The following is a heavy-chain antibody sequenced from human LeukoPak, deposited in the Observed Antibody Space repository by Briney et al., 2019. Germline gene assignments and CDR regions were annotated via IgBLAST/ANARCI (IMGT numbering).Heavy chain of an antibody. CDR2: IYPDDSDT. Sequence: GESLKISCKGSGYTFSSYWIGWVRQMPGKGLEWMGIIYPDDSDTRYSPSFQGQVTISADKSVSTAYLQWSSLKASDTAMYYCARLAYCSNDVCYSNYYYSMDVWGKGTTVTVSS. CDR3: ARLAYCSNDVCYSNYYYSMDV. D-gene: IGHD2-8*01. J-gene: IGHJ6*03. V-gene: IGHV5-51*01. CDR1: GYTFSSYW.